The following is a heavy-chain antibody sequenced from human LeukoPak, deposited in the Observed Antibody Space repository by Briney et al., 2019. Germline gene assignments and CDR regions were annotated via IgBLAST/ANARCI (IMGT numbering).Heavy chain of an antibody. CDR1: GFTFSSYA. Sequence: GGSLRLSCAASGFTFSSYAMSWVRQAPGKGLEWVSAISGSGGSTYYADSVKGRFTISRDNSKNTLYLQMNSLRAEDTAVYYCAKDRLWFGESQNWFDPWGQGTLVTVSS. CDR3: AKDRLWFGESQNWFDP. J-gene: IGHJ5*02. D-gene: IGHD3-10*01. CDR2: ISGSGGST. V-gene: IGHV3-23*01.